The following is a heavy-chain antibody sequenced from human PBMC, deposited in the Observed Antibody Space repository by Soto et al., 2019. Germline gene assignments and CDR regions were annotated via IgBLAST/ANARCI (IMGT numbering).Heavy chain of an antibody. CDR3: ARQAMTTVTTRVYYFDY. CDR1: GGSISSYY. J-gene: IGHJ4*02. Sequence: SETLSLTCTVSGGSISSYYWSWIRQPPGKGLEWIGYIYYSGSTNYNPSLKSRVTISVDTSKNQFSLKLSSVTAADTAVYYCARQAMTTVTTRVYYFDYWGQGTLVTVSS. D-gene: IGHD4-17*01. V-gene: IGHV4-59*08. CDR2: IYYSGST.